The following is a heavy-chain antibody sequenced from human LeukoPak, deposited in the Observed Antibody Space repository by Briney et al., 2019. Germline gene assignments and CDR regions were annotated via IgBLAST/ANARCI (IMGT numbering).Heavy chain of an antibody. V-gene: IGHV3-15*01. D-gene: IGHD1-14*01. CDR1: GFTFSNAW. Sequence: GGSLRLSCAASGFTFSNAWMSWVRQAPGKGREWGGRIKSKTDGGTTDYAAPVKGRFTISRDDSKNTLYLQMNSLKTEDTAVYYCTTAPDHHRYFDLWGRGTLVTVSS. J-gene: IGHJ2*01. CDR3: TTAPDHHRYFDL. CDR2: IKSKTDGGTT.